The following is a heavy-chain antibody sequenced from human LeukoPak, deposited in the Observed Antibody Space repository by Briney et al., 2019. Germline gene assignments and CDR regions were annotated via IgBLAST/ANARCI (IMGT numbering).Heavy chain of an antibody. CDR1: GFTFSNAW. J-gene: IGHJ4*02. V-gene: IGHV3-15*01. Sequence: GSLRLSCAASGFTFSNAWMSWVRQAPGKGLEWVGRIKSKTDGGTTDYAAPVKGRFTISRDDSKNTLYLQMNSLKTEDTAVYYCTTDRAVTTGGDFDYWGQGTLVTVSS. D-gene: IGHD4-17*01. CDR2: IKSKTDGGTT. CDR3: TTDRAVTTGGDFDY.